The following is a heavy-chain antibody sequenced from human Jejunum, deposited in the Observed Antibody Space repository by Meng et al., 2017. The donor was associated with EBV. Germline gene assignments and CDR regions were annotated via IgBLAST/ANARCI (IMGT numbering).Heavy chain of an antibody. Sequence: QVQLQESGPGLVKPSXXXXXTXXVXXGSINSNDWWSWVRQSPVKGLEWIGDIYHTGSTNYNPSLKSRVTISVDKSKNHFSLKLNSVTAADTAIYYCARVLDCSTTSCYFGIDPWGQGTLVTVSS. V-gene: IGHV4-4*02. CDR3: ARVLDCSTTSCYFGIDP. J-gene: IGHJ5*02. D-gene: IGHD2-2*01. CDR2: IYHTGST. CDR1: XGSINSNDW.